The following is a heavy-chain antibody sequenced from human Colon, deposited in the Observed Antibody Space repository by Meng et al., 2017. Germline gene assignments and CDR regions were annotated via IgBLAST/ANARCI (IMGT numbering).Heavy chain of an antibody. D-gene: IGHD2-8*01. CDR3: AKATDYCSNGVCHPNFDY. Sequence: GESLKISCAASGFTFSSYAMSWVRQAPGKGLEWVSAISGSGGSTYHADSVKGRFTISRDNSKNTLYLQMNSLKAEDTAVYYCAKATDYCSNGVCHPNFDYWGQGTLVTVSS. V-gene: IGHV3-23*01. CDR1: GFTFSSYA. CDR2: ISGSGGST. J-gene: IGHJ4*02.